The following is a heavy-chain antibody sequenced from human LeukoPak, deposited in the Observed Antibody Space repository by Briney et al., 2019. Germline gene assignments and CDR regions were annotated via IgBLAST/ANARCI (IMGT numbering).Heavy chain of an antibody. CDR3: ARDVCSSTSCYYYYGMDV. CDR1: GGSFSGYY. D-gene: IGHD2-2*01. J-gene: IGHJ6*02. Sequence: PSETLSLTCAVYGGSFSGYYWSWIRQPPGKGLEWIGEINHSGSTYYNPSLKSRVTISVDTSKNQFSLKLSSVTAADTAVYYCARDVCSSTSCYYYYGMDVWGQGTTVTVSS. V-gene: IGHV4-34*01. CDR2: INHSGST.